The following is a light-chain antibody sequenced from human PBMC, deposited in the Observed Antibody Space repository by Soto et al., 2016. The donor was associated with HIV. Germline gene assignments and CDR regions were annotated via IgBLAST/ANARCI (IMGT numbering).Light chain of an antibody. J-gene: IGKJ1*01. Sequence: DIVMTQSPLSLPVTPGEPASISCRSSQSLLHNNGYNYLDWYLQKPGQSPQLLIYLGSNRASGVPDRFSGSGSGTDFTLEISRVEAEDVGIYYCMQGIQLRTFGKGPRWKSN. CDR3: MQGIQLRT. CDR2: LGS. V-gene: IGKV2-28*01. CDR1: QSLLHNNGYNY.